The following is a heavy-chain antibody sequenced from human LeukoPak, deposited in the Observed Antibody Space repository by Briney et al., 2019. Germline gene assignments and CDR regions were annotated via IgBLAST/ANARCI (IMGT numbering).Heavy chain of an antibody. Sequence: PGGSLRLSCAASGFTFSNYWMNWVRQAPGKGLEWVANIRQDGSERCYVDSVKGRFAISRDNAKDSLYLQMNSLRAEDTAVYYCARGHVDTTMTGEFDYWGQGTLVTVSS. J-gene: IGHJ4*02. V-gene: IGHV3-7*01. CDR3: ARGHVDTTMTGEFDY. D-gene: IGHD5-18*01. CDR2: IRQDGSER. CDR1: GFTFSNYW.